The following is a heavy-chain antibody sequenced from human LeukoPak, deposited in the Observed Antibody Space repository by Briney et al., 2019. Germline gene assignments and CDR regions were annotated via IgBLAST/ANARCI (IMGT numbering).Heavy chain of an antibody. Sequence: GGSVKLSCEASGYALTGHGLHWVRQAPGKGLEWMEWIGNNGGNKNYADSVKGRFTISRNNSKNTLYLQMNSLRAEDTAVYYCARARNNYDRSGFSALDYWGQGTLVTVSS. CDR1: GYALTGHG. CDR3: ARARNNYDRSGFSALDY. CDR2: IGNNGGNK. V-gene: IGHV3-30*02. J-gene: IGHJ4*02. D-gene: IGHD3-22*01.